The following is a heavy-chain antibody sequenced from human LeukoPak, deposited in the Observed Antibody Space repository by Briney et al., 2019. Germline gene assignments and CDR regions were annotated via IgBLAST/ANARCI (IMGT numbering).Heavy chain of an antibody. J-gene: IGHJ3*02. CDR2: FDPEDGET. Sequence: ASVKVSCKVSGYTLTELSMHLVRQAPGKGLEWMGGFDPEDGETIYAQKFQGRVTMTEDTSTDTAYMELSSLRSEDTAVYYCATAEWLSRGDAFDIWGQGTMVTVSS. CDR3: ATAEWLSRGDAFDI. CDR1: GYTLTELS. D-gene: IGHD3-3*01. V-gene: IGHV1-24*01.